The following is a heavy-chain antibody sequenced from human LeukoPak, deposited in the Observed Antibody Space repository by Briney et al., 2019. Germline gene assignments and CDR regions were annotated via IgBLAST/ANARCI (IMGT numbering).Heavy chain of an antibody. Sequence: GGSLRLSCAASGFTFSSYAMSWVRQAPGKGLEWVSAISGSGGSTYYADSVKGRFTISRDNSKNTLYLQMNSLRAEDTAVYYCAKDLAISIAAGYYYYMDVWGKGTTVTVSS. J-gene: IGHJ6*03. CDR3: AKDLAISIAAGYYYYMDV. V-gene: IGHV3-23*01. CDR2: ISGSGGST. D-gene: IGHD6-25*01. CDR1: GFTFSSYA.